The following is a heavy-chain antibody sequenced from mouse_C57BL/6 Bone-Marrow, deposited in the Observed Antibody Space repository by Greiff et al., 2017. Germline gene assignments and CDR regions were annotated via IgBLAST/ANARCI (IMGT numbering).Heavy chain of an antibody. CDR3: ARGVLRRMDY. V-gene: IGHV1-54*01. CDR2: INPGSGGT. CDR1: GYAFTNYL. J-gene: IGHJ4*01. Sequence: QVHVKQSGAELVRPGTSVKVSCKASGYAFTNYLIEWVKQRPGQGLEWIGVINPGSGGTNYNEKFKGKATLTADKSSSTAYMQLCSLTSEDSAVYFCARGVLRRMDYWGQGTSVTVSS. D-gene: IGHD2-4*01.